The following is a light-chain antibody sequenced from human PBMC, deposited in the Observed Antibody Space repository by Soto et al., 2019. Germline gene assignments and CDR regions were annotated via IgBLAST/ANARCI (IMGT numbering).Light chain of an antibody. CDR2: DVS. V-gene: IGLV2-14*03. CDR1: SSDVGGYNY. CDR3: SSYTSSSTYV. J-gene: IGLJ1*01. Sequence: QSALTQPASVSGSPGQSITISCTGTSSDVGGYNYVSWYQQHPGKAPKLMIYDVSNRPSGVSNLFSGSKSGNTASLTISGLHAEDEADYYCSSYTSSSTYVFGTGTKLTVL.